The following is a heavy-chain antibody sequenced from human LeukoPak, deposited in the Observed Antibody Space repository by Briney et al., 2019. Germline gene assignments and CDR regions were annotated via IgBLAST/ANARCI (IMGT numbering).Heavy chain of an antibody. D-gene: IGHD5-12*01. V-gene: IGHV3-23*01. Sequence: RGGSLRLSCAASGFTFSAYAMNWVRPSAGKGLEWVSFISGSGGSTNYADSVQGRFTISRDNSKNTLYLQMNSLTAEDTAVYYCAREWPQGTFDFWGQGTLVTVSS. CDR3: AREWPQGTFDF. J-gene: IGHJ4*02. CDR1: GFTFSAYA. CDR2: ISGSGGST.